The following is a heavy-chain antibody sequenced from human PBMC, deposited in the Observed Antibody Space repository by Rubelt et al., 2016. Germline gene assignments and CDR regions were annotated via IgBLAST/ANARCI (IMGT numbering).Heavy chain of an antibody. Sequence: QVTLKESGPVLVKPTETLTLTCTVSGFSLSNDRMAVSWIRQPPGKALEWLAHIFSNDEQSYNTALKRRITISEDTSKSQVVLTMTNLDPVDTATYYCARMVRKIVVGRSLAFDLWGQGTMVTVSS. V-gene: IGHV2-26*01. CDR3: ARMVRKIVVGRSLAFDL. CDR1: GFSLSNDRMA. CDR2: IFSNDEQ. D-gene: IGHD3-22*01. J-gene: IGHJ3*01.